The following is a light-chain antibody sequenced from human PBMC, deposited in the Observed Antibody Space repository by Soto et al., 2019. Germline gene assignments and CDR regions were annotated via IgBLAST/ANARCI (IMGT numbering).Light chain of an antibody. CDR3: QQYNKWPPWT. V-gene: IGKV3-15*01. Sequence: ETVLTQSPGSLSLSLGDRATLSCRASQTVSNSYLAWYQQKPGHAPRLLIYGASTSATGIPARFSGSGSGTELTLTISSLQSEDFAVYYCQQYNKWPPWTFGQGTKVDIK. J-gene: IGKJ1*01. CDR1: QTVSNSY. CDR2: GAS.